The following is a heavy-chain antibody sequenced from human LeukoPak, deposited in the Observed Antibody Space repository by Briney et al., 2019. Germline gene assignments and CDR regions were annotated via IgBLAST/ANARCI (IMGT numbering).Heavy chain of an antibody. CDR1: GYSISSGYY. V-gene: IGHV4-38-2*02. CDR3: ARSSTRYFDY. D-gene: IGHD2/OR15-2a*01. Sequence: SETLSLTCTVSGYSISSGYYWGWIRQPPGKGLEWIGSIYHSGSTYYNPSLKSRVTISVDTSKNQFSLKVSSVTAADTAVYYCARSSTRYFDYWGQGTLVSVSS. CDR2: IYHSGST. J-gene: IGHJ4*02.